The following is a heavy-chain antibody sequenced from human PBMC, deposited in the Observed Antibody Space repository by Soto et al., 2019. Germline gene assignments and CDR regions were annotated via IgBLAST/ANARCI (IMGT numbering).Heavy chain of an antibody. J-gene: IGHJ6*03. D-gene: IGHD6-13*01. CDR2: IIPILGIA. CDR1: GGTFSSYT. Sequence: SVKVSCKASGGTFSSYTISWVRQAPGQGLEWMGRIIPILGIANYAQKFQGRVTITADKSTSTAYMELSSLRSEDTAVYYCARDMAAAGTGTYYYYYYYMDGWGKGTTVTVSS. CDR3: ARDMAAAGTGTYYYYYYYMDG. V-gene: IGHV1-69*04.